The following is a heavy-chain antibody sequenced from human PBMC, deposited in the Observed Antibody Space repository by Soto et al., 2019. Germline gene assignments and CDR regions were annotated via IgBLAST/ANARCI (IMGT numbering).Heavy chain of an antibody. CDR1: GFTFSTYA. J-gene: IGHJ4*02. D-gene: IGHD6-19*01. V-gene: IGHV3-23*01. CDR2: ISGSGDST. CDR3: AKERSSGWSFDY. Sequence: EVQLLESGGGLVQPGGSLRLSCAASGFTFSTYAMNWVRQAPGKGLEWVSGISGSGDSTYYADSVKGRFTVSRDNSKNTLYLQINSLRGEDTAVFYCAKERSSGWSFDYWGQGTLVTVSP.